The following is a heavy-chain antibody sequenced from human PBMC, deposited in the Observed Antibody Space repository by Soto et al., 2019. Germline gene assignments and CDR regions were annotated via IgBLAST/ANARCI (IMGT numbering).Heavy chain of an antibody. CDR3: ARADHGSSSAFDD. V-gene: IGHV3-30-3*01. CDR1: GFTFSSYA. J-gene: IGHJ4*02. Sequence: QVQLVESGGGVVQPGRSLRLSCAASGFTFSSYAMHWVRQAPGKGLEWVAVISYDGSNTYYADSVKGRFTISRDNSKNTLYLQMNSLRAEDTAVYYCARADHGSSSAFDDWGQGTLVTVSS. CDR2: ISYDGSNT. D-gene: IGHD6-6*01.